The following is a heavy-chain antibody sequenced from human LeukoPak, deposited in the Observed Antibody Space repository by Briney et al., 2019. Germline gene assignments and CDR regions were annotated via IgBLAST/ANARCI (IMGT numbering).Heavy chain of an antibody. J-gene: IGHJ4*02. CDR1: GFTFSSYA. V-gene: IGHV3-23*01. Sequence: GGSLRLSCAASGFTFSSYAMSWVRQAPGKGLEWVSAISGSGGSTYYAGSVKGRFTISRDNSKNTLDLQMNSLRAEDTAVYYCARDRSYDFWSGYSTPDYWGQGTLVTVSS. CDR2: ISGSGGST. D-gene: IGHD3-3*01. CDR3: ARDRSYDFWSGYSTPDY.